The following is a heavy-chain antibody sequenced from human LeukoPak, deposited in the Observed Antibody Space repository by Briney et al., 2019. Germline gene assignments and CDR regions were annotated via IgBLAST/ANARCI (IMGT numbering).Heavy chain of an antibody. Sequence: SETLSLTCTVSGGSISSYYWSWIRQTPGKGLEWIGYIYYSGSTNYNPSLKSRVTISVDTSKNQFSLKLSSVIAADTAVYYCAGMLRRDGYNYGVYYFDYWGQGTLVTVSS. D-gene: IGHD5-24*01. V-gene: IGHV4-59*01. CDR1: GGSISSYY. CDR2: IYYSGST. J-gene: IGHJ4*02. CDR3: AGMLRRDGYNYGVYYFDY.